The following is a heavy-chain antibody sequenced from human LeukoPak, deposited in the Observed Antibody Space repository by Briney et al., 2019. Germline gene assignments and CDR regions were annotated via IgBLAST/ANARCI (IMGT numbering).Heavy chain of an antibody. V-gene: IGHV1-69*04. CDR3: ATFRWIDS. CDR1: GGTFSGFA. D-gene: IGHD2/OR15-2a*01. J-gene: IGHJ5*01. CDR2: VIPSLGIS. Sequence: SVKVSCKTSGGTFSGFAMNWVRQAPGQGPEWRGRVIPSLGISKYSQKFQDRLRVTADNSSTTAFMELTSLTSDDTAVYYCATFRWIDSWGQGTLVIVSS.